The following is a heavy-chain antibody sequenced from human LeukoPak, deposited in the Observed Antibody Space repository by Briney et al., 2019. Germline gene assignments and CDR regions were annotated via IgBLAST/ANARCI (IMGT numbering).Heavy chain of an antibody. Sequence: PGGSLRLSCAASGFTFSSYSMNWVRQAPGKGLEWVSSISSSSSYIYYADSVKGRFTISRDNAKNSLYLQMNSLRAEDTAVYYCARDTISFQIEKATIPLAYWGQGTLVTVSS. V-gene: IGHV3-21*01. J-gene: IGHJ4*02. CDR1: GFTFSSYS. D-gene: IGHD5-24*01. CDR2: ISSSSSYI. CDR3: ARDTISFQIEKATIPLAY.